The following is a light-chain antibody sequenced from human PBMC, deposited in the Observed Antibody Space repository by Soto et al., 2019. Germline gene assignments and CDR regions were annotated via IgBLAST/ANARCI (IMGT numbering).Light chain of an antibody. V-gene: IGLV3-1*01. CDR1: KLGDKY. CDR2: QDS. Sequence: SYELTQPPSVSVSPGQTASITCSGDKLGDKYACWYQQKPGQSPVLVIYQDSKRPSGIPERFSGSNSGNTATLTISGTQAMDEADYYCQAGDSSSVFGGGTKLTVL. J-gene: IGLJ2*01. CDR3: QAGDSSSV.